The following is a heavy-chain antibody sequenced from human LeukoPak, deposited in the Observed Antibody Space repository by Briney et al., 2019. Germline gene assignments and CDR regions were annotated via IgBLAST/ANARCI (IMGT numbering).Heavy chain of an antibody. CDR3: ARSPKYSSSPPDY. V-gene: IGHV4-39*01. Sequence: SETLSLTCTVSGGSISSSSYYWGWICQPPGKGLEWIGSIYYSGSTYYNPSLKSRVTISVDTSKNQFSLKLSSVTAADTAVYYCARSPKYSSSPPDYWGQGTLVTVSS. CDR2: IYYSGST. D-gene: IGHD6-6*01. CDR1: GGSISSSSYY. J-gene: IGHJ4*02.